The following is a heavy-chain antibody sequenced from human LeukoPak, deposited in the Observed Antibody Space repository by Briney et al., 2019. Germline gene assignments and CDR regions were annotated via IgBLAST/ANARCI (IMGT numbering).Heavy chain of an antibody. Sequence: GGSLRLSCTASGFAFSSNYINWVRQAPGKGLEWVSVIHTGGNTYYADSVKGRFTISRDNSKNTVYLQMNSLRAEDTALYYCARERDGYCGGDCYYYYGMDVWGQGTTVTVS. D-gene: IGHD2-21*02. CDR1: GFAFSSNY. CDR2: IHTGGNT. V-gene: IGHV3-66*01. CDR3: ARERDGYCGGDCYYYYGMDV. J-gene: IGHJ6*02.